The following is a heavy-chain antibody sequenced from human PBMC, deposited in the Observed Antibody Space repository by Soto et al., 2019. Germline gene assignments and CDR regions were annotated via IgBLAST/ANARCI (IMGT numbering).Heavy chain of an antibody. J-gene: IGHJ6*02. CDR3: ARPGAAAGPEYYGLDV. V-gene: IGHV1-46*01. CDR2: FNPSGGSR. D-gene: IGHD6-13*01. CDR1: GYTFTTYY. Sequence: ASVKVSCKASGYTFTTYYIHWVRQAPGQGLEWMGIFNPSGGSRTYAQKFQGRLTMTGDTSTSTVYMELSSLGSDDTAVYYCARPGAAAGPEYYGLDVWGQGTTVTVSS.